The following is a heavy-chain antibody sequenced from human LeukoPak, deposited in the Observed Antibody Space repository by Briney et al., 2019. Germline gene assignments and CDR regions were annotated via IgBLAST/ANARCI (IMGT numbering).Heavy chain of an antibody. J-gene: IGHJ4*02. CDR3: ARGGLRQRGLDY. Sequence: SETLSLTCTVSGGSISSGGYHWSWIRQPPGKGLEWIGYIYYSGSTNYNPSLKSRVTISVDTSKNQFSLKLSSVTAADTAVYYCARGGLRQRGLDYWGQGTLVTVSS. CDR1: GGSISSGGYH. V-gene: IGHV4-61*08. CDR2: IYYSGST. D-gene: IGHD2-21*01.